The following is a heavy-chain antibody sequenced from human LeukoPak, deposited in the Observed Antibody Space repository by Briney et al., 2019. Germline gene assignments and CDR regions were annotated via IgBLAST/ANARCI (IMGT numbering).Heavy chain of an antibody. CDR1: GGTFSSYT. V-gene: IGHV1-69*04. D-gene: IGHD4-17*01. J-gene: IGHJ4*02. CDR3: ARDQTTLLFDY. Sequence: SVKVSCKASGGTFSSYTISWVRQAPGQGLEWMGRIIPILGIANYAQKFQGRVTITADKSTSTAYMELSSLRSEDTAVYYCARDQTTLLFDYWGQGTLVAVSS. CDR2: IIPILGIA.